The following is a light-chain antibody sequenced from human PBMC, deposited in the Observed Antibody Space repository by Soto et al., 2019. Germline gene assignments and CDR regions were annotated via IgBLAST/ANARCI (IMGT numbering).Light chain of an antibody. Sequence: QSVLTQPASVSGPPGQSITISCTVTSSDVGGYNYVSWYQHHPGKAPKLMIYEVSNRPSGVSNRFSGSKSGNTASLTISGLQADDEADYYCSSYAGSNTYVFGTGNK. CDR1: SSDVGGYNY. V-gene: IGLV2-14*01. CDR3: SSYAGSNTYV. CDR2: EVS. J-gene: IGLJ1*01.